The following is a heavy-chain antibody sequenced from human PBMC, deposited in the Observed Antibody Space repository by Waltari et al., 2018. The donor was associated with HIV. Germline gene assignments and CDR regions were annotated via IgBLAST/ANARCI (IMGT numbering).Heavy chain of an antibody. Sequence: LVQSGGGEVQEGGSLVLSCSGSGFDFRRFSFNWVRQTPRRGLEGVAALRRDTYEANYLASVRGRFIISRDNAKSSAYLEMTSLTVEDTAFYYCAKGGSHLTIFEAWFDSWGQGTVVTVSS. J-gene: IGHJ5*01. CDR3: AKGGSHLTIFEAWFDS. CDR2: LRRDTYEA. V-gene: IGHV3-7*03. D-gene: IGHD3-3*01. CDR1: GFDFRRFS.